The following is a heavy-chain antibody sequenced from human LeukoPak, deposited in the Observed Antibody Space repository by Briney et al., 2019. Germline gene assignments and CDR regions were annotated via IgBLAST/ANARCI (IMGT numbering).Heavy chain of an antibody. Sequence: PGGSLRLSCAASGFTFSSYAMSWVRQAAGRGLGWVSAISGSGGSTYYADSVKGRFTISRDNSKNTLYLQMNSLRAEDTAVYYCAKDWYYYGSGSLYFDYWGQGTLVTVSS. CDR3: AKDWYYYGSGSLYFDY. D-gene: IGHD3-10*01. CDR2: ISGSGGST. J-gene: IGHJ4*02. CDR1: GFTFSSYA. V-gene: IGHV3-23*01.